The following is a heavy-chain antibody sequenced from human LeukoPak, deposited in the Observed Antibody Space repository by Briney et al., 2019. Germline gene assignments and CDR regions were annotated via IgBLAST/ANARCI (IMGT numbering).Heavy chain of an antibody. CDR3: ARVRSYSSSWYHSYYYYYMDV. Sequence: PGGSLRLSCAASGFTVSSNYMSWVRQAPGKGLEWVSVIYSGGSTYYAGSVKGRFTISRDNSKNTLYLQMNSLRAEDTAVYYCARVRSYSSSWYHSYYYYYMDVWGKGTTVTISS. D-gene: IGHD6-13*01. J-gene: IGHJ6*03. CDR2: IYSGGST. CDR1: GFTVSSNY. V-gene: IGHV3-66*01.